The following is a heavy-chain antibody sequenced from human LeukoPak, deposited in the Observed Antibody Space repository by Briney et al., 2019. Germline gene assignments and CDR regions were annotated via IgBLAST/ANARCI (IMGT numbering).Heavy chain of an antibody. D-gene: IGHD3-10*01. CDR1: GFTFSDYY. J-gene: IGHJ4*02. CDR2: ASGSGGST. Sequence: SGGSLRLSCAASGFTFSDYYMSWIRQAPGKGLEWVSAASGSGGSTYYADSVTGRFAISRDNSKNTLYLQMNSLRAEDTALYYCAKLVRGVVVPYYDYWGQGTLVTVSS. V-gene: IGHV3-23*01. CDR3: AKLVRGVVVPYYDY.